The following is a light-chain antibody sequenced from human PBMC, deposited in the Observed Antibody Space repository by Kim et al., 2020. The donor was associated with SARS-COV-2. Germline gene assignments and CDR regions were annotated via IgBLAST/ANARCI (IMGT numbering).Light chain of an antibody. Sequence: QSALTQPPSASGSPGKSVTISCTGTSSDVGGYNYVSWYQQHPGKAPKLMIYEVSKRPSGVPDRFSGSKSGNTASLTVSGLQAEDEADYYCSSYAAISNFVFGTGTKVTVL. J-gene: IGLJ1*01. CDR2: EVS. V-gene: IGLV2-8*01. CDR1: SSDVGGYNY. CDR3: SSYAAISNFV.